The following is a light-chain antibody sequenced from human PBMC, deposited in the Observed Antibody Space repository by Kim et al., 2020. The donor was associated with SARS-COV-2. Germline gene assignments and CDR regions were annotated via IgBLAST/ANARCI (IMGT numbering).Light chain of an antibody. CDR3: AAWDDSLNGRV. Sequence: NALNWYQQLPGAAPKLLIYNNNQRPSGVPDRFSGSKSGTSASLAISGLQSEDEADYYCAAWDDSLNGRVFGGGTKLTVL. CDR2: NNN. J-gene: IGLJ3*02. V-gene: IGLV1-44*01.